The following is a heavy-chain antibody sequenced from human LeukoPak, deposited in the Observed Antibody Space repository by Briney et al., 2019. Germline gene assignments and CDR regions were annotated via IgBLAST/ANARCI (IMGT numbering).Heavy chain of an antibody. D-gene: IGHD2-15*01. J-gene: IGHJ5*02. CDR3: ARELVVVAATKFDP. V-gene: IGHV3-7*03. CDR2: IKQDGSER. Sequence: GGSLRLSCAASGFTFSSYWMSWVRQAPGKGLEWEANIKQDGSERYYVDSVKGRFTISRDNAKNSLYLQMNSLRAEDTAVYYCARELVVVAATKFDPWGQGTLVTVSS. CDR1: GFTFSSYW.